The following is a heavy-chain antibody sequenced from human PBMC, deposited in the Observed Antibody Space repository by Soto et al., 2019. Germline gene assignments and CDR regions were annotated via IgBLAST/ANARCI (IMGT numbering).Heavy chain of an antibody. J-gene: IGHJ4*02. Sequence: LRLSCAASGFTFSSYAMHWVRQAPGKGLEWVAVISYDGSNKYYADSVKGRFTISRDNSKNTLYLQMNSLRAEDTAVYYCARDLLTYYDILTGFDYWGQGTLVTVSS. CDR3: ARDLLTYYDILTGFDY. CDR2: ISYDGSNK. D-gene: IGHD3-9*01. CDR1: GFTFSSYA. V-gene: IGHV3-30-3*01.